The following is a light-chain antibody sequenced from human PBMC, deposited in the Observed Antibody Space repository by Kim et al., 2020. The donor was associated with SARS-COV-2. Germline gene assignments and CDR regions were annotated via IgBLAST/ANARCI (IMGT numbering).Light chain of an antibody. Sequence: DIQMTQSPSSLSASVGDRVTITCRASQSISSYLNWYQQKPGKAPKLLIYATSTLHSGVPSRFSGSGYGTDFSLTIDSLQPEDFATYYCQQSYFTLTFGGGTKVDIK. J-gene: IGKJ4*01. CDR1: QSISSY. V-gene: IGKV1-39*01. CDR2: ATS. CDR3: QQSYFTLT.